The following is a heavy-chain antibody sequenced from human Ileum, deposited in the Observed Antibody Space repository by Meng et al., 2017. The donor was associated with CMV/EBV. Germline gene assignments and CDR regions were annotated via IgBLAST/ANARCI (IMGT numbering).Heavy chain of an antibody. CDR2: IKSKTDGGTT. Sequence: GGSLRLSCEASGIAFTTAWMTWFRQPPGKGLEWVGRIKSKTDGGTTDYAAPVKGRFTISRDDSKNTLYLQMNSLKTEDTAVYYCTTDYYGDYYYYGMDVWGQGTTVTVSS. J-gene: IGHJ6*02. V-gene: IGHV3-15*01. CDR1: GIAFTTAW. D-gene: IGHD4-17*01. CDR3: TTDYYGDYYYYGMDV.